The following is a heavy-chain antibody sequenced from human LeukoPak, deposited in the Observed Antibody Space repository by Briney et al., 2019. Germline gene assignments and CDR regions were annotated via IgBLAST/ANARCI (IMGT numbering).Heavy chain of an antibody. V-gene: IGHV3-7*01. Sequence: PGGSLRLSCAASGFTFSSYWMSWVRQTPGKGLEWVANINQDGSEKYYVDSVKGRFTISRDNAKNSLYLQMNSLRAEDTAVYYCAREYGTMVRGVIINWFDPWGQGTLVTVSS. D-gene: IGHD3-10*01. CDR1: GFTFSSYW. CDR3: AREYGTMVRGVIINWFDP. CDR2: INQDGSEK. J-gene: IGHJ5*02.